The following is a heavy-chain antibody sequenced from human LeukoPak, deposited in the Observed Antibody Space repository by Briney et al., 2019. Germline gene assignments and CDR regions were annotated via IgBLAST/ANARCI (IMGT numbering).Heavy chain of an antibody. Sequence: SETLSLTCTVSGGSISSYYWSWIRQPAGKGLDWIGRIYTSGSTNYNPSLKSRVTMSVDTSKNQFSLKLSSVTAADTAVYYCARDPIAVAFFDYWGQGTLVTVSS. D-gene: IGHD6-19*01. CDR1: GGSISSYY. CDR3: ARDPIAVAFFDY. J-gene: IGHJ4*02. CDR2: IYTSGST. V-gene: IGHV4-4*07.